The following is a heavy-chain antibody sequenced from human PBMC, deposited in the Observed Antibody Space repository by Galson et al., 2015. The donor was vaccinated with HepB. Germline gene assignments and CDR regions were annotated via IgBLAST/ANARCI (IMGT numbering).Heavy chain of an antibody. CDR1: GYTFASFY. Sequence: SVKVSCKASGYTFASFYMHWVRQAPGQGLEWMGLVDPTSGITTYAQKFQGRLTMTTDTSTSTLYMDLSSLRFDDTAVYYCARSKWQLPLTHPFDYWGQGSPVTVSS. D-gene: IGHD1-26*01. CDR2: VDPTSGIT. V-gene: IGHV1-46*03. CDR3: ARSKWQLPLTHPFDY. J-gene: IGHJ4*02.